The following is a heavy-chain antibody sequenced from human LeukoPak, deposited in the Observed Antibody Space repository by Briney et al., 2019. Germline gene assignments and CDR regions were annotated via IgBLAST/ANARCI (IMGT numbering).Heavy chain of an antibody. J-gene: IGHJ4*02. V-gene: IGHV4-30-4*01. CDR1: GGSISSGDYY. D-gene: IGHD2-2*01. Sequence: PSETLSLTCTVSGGSISSGDYYWSWIRQPPGKGLEWIGYIYYSGSTYYNPSLKSRVTISVDTSKNQFSLKLSSVTAADTAVYYCAREDCSSTSCHYFDYWGQGTLVTVSS. CDR3: AREDCSSTSCHYFDY. CDR2: IYYSGST.